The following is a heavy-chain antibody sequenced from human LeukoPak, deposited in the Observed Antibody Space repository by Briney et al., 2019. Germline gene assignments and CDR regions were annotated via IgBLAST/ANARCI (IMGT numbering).Heavy chain of an antibody. J-gene: IGHJ3*02. CDR2: ISSSGTTK. V-gene: IGHV3-48*03. CDR3: ARESGGGSFDI. CDR1: GFSFSSYE. Sequence: GSLRLSCAASGFSFSSYEMDWVRQAPGKGLEWVSYISSSGTTKYYADSVKGRFTISRDNAKNSLYLQMNSLGAEDTSVYYCARESGGGSFDIWGPGTMVTVSS. D-gene: IGHD3-16*01.